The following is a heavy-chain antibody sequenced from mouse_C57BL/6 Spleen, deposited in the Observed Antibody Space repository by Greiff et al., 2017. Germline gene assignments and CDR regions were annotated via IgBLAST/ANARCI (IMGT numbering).Heavy chain of an antibody. D-gene: IGHD2-4*01. CDR2: LYPGSGSI. CDR3: ARHEVDDYDVWGYAMDY. V-gene: IGHV1-62-2*01. CDR1: GYTFTEYT. J-gene: IGHJ4*01. Sequence: QVQLQQSGAELVKPGASVKLSCKASGYTFTEYTIHWVKQRSGQGLEWLGWLYPGSGSIKYNEKFKDKATLTADKSSSTVYMELSRLTSEDSAVYFCARHEVDDYDVWGYAMDYWGQGTSVTVSS.